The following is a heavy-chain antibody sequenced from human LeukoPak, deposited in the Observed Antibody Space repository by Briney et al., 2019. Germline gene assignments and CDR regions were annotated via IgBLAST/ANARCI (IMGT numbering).Heavy chain of an antibody. D-gene: IGHD3-9*01. CDR2: ISGSGGST. J-gene: IGHJ4*02. CDR1: GFTFSSYA. V-gene: IGHV3-23*01. CDR3: ARDAQYYDILTGYYRGHYFDY. Sequence: GSLRLSCAASGFTFSSYAMSWVRQAPGKGLEWVSAISGSGGSTYYADSVKGRFTISRDNSKNTLYLQMNSLRAGDTAVYYCARDAQYYDILTGYYRGHYFDYWGQGTLVTVSS.